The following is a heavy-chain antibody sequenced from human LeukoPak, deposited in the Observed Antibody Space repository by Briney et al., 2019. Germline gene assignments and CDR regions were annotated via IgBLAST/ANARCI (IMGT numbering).Heavy chain of an antibody. D-gene: IGHD2-8*01. J-gene: IGHJ4*02. V-gene: IGHV3-74*01. CDR3: ARDNGENYHTAFDY. CDR1: GFTFSSYW. Sequence: GGSLRLSCAASGFTFSSYWIHWVREVPGKGLVWVSRIHGDGRTTTYADSVKGRFTISRDNAKNTLYLQMNSLRAEDTAVYYCARDNGENYHTAFDYWGQGTLVTVSS. CDR2: IHGDGRTT.